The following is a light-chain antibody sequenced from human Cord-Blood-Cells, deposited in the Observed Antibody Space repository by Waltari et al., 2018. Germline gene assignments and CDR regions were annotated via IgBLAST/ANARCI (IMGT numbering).Light chain of an antibody. Sequence: DIQMTQSPSSLSASVGDRVTITCQASPDISNYLNWYQQKPGKAPKLLIYDASNLETGVPSRFSGSGSGTYFTFTISSLQPEDIATYYCQQYDNLLIFTFGPGTKVDIK. V-gene: IGKV1-33*01. CDR3: QQYDNLLIFT. CDR2: DAS. CDR1: PDISNY. J-gene: IGKJ3*01.